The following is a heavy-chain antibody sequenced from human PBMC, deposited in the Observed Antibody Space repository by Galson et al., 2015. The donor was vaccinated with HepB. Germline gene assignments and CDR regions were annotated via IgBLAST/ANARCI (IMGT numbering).Heavy chain of an antibody. V-gene: IGHV3-33*04. J-gene: IGHJ4*02. CDR2: IWYDGSKD. D-gene: IGHD5-18*01. CDR1: GNTFSSHG. Sequence: SLRLSCAASGNTFSSHGMHWVRQAPGKGLEWVALIWYDGSKDYYADSVKGRFAVSRDNFNNILYLQMNSLRAEDTAVYYCARHKVNTAAREYWGQGTLVTVSS. CDR3: ARHKVNTAAREY.